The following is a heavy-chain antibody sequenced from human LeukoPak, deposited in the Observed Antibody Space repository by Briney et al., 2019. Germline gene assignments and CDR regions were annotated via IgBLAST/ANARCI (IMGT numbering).Heavy chain of an antibody. Sequence: PSETLSLTCAVYGGSFSGYYWSWIRQPPGKGLEWIGEINHSGSTNYNPSLKSRVTISVDTSKNQFSLKLSSVTAADTAVYYCARNYYYDSSGYSYFDYWGQGTLVTVSS. CDR1: GGSFSGYY. CDR3: ARNYYYDSSGYSYFDY. V-gene: IGHV4-34*01. CDR2: INHSGST. J-gene: IGHJ4*02. D-gene: IGHD3-22*01.